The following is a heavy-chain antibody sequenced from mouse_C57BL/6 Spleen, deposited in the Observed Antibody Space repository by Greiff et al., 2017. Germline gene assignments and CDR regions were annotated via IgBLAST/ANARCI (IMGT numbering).Heavy chain of an antibody. CDR2: ISYSGST. CDR1: GYSITSGYD. Sequence: EVQRVESGPGMVKPSQSLSLTCTVTGYSITSGYDWHWIRHFPGNKLEWMGYISYSGSTNYNPSLKSRISITHDTSKNHFFLKLNSVTTEDTATYYCASSSDYYAMDYWGQGTSVTVSS. V-gene: IGHV3-1*01. CDR3: ASSSDYYAMDY. D-gene: IGHD3-1*01. J-gene: IGHJ4*01.